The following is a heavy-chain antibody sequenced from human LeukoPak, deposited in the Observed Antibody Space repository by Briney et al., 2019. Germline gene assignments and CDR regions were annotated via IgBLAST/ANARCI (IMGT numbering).Heavy chain of an antibody. V-gene: IGHV1-2*02. D-gene: IGHD3-10*01. J-gene: IGHJ4*02. CDR2: INPNSGGT. CDR1: GYTFTGYY. CDR3: ARDLRSTMVFPRDTYFDY. Sequence: ASVKVSCKASGYTFTGYYMHWVRQAPGQGLEWMGWINPNSGGTNYAQKFQGRVTMTRDTSISTAYMELSRLRSGDTAVYYCARDLRSTMVFPRDTYFDYWGQGTLVTVSS.